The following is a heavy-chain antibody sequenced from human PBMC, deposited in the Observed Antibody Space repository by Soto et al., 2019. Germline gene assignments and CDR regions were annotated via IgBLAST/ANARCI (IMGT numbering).Heavy chain of an antibody. V-gene: IGHV5-10-1*01. CDR3: SSGRSDIVATVVYYGMDV. CDR1: GYSFTSYW. Sequence: GESLKISCKGSGYSFTSYWISWVRQMPGKGLEWMGRIDPSDSYTNYSPSFQGHVTISADKSISTAYLQWSSLKASDTAMYYCSSGRSDIVATVVYYGMDVWGQGTTVTVSS. J-gene: IGHJ6*02. CDR2: IDPSDSYT. D-gene: IGHD5-12*01.